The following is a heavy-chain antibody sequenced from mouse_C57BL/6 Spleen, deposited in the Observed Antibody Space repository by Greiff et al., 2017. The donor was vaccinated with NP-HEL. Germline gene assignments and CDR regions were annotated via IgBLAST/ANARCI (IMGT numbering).Heavy chain of an antibody. D-gene: IGHD1-1*01. CDR2: ISDGVSYT. J-gene: IGHJ3*01. Sequence: EVKLVESGGGLVKPGGSLKLSCAASGFTFSSYAMSWVRQTPEKRLEWVATISDGVSYTYYPDNVKGRFTISRDNAKNNLYLQMSHLKSEDTAMYYCARGGSLYDLAWFAYWGQGTLVTVSA. CDR3: ARGGSLYDLAWFAY. V-gene: IGHV5-4*03. CDR1: GFTFSSYA.